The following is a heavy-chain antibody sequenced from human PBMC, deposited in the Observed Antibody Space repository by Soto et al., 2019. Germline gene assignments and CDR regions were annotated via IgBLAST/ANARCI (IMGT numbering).Heavy chain of an antibody. V-gene: IGHV1-18*04. D-gene: IGHD3-16*01. J-gene: IGHJ4*02. CDR2: ISVYGGNT. Sequence: QVQLVQSGPEVRKPGASVKVSCKASGYILSSFGISWVRQAPGQGLEWLGWISVYGGNTDFARKFQDRVTITTDTSMNTAYMELTTLTYDDTDVYYCARGFPYDLVRSLDSWGQGTLVTVSS. CDR3: ARGFPYDLVRSLDS. CDR1: GYILSSFG.